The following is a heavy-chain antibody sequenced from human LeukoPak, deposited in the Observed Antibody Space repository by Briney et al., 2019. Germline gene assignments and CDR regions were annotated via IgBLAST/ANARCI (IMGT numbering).Heavy chain of an antibody. Sequence: PGRSLRLSCAASGFTFSSYGMHWVRQAPGKGLEWVAVIWYDGSNKYYADSVKGRFTISRDNSKNTLYLQMNSLRAEDTAVYYCARDPPMYYYDEPGSRDAFDIWGQGTMVTVSS. CDR2: IWYDGSNK. CDR1: GFTFSSYG. V-gene: IGHV3-33*01. CDR3: ARDPPMYYYDEPGSRDAFDI. D-gene: IGHD3-22*01. J-gene: IGHJ3*02.